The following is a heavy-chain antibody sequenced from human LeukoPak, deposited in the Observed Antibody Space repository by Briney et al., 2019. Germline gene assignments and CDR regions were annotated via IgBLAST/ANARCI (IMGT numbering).Heavy chain of an antibody. J-gene: IGHJ4*02. D-gene: IGHD6-19*01. CDR1: GFTFSSYS. V-gene: IGHV3-21*01. CDR2: ISSSSTYI. Sequence: KPGGSLRLSCAASGFTFSSYSMNWVRQAPGKGLEWVSSISSSSTYIYYADSVKGRFTISRDNAKNSLYLQMNSLRAEDTAVYYCARDLRSSGWYYFDYWGQGTLVTASS. CDR3: ARDLRSSGWYYFDY.